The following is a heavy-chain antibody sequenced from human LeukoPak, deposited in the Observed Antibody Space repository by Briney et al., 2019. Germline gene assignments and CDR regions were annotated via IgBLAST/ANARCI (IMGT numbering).Heavy chain of an antibody. CDR3: ARHADRGNDYQCAMDV. V-gene: IGHV4-39*01. CDR2: ISYSGTT. D-gene: IGHD3-16*01. CDR1: GASIGSDPYY. Sequence: PSETLSLTCTVSGASIGSDPYYWGWIRQSPGKGLEWIGSISYSGTTYYNPSLKSRVTISADTSKNHFSLKLSSVTAADTAVYYCARHADRGNDYQCAMDVWGQGTTVTVSS. J-gene: IGHJ6*02.